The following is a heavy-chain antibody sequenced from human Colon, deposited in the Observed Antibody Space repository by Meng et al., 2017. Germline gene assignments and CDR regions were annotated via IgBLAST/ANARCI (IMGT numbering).Heavy chain of an antibody. Sequence: QVQLQVSGPRLVKPPQPLSLTCTVSGGSISSGGYYWTWIRQLPGKGLEWIGYIYYTGNTYYNPSLKSRLSLSIDRSQNQFSLKLSSVTAADTAMYYCAGGYRCDYWGQGTLVTVSS. D-gene: IGHD5-18*01. CDR2: IYYTGNT. CDR1: GGSISSGGYY. CDR3: AGGYRCDY. V-gene: IGHV4-31*03. J-gene: IGHJ4*02.